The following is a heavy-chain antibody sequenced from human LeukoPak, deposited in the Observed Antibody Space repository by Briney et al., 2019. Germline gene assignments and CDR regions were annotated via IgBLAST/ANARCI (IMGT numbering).Heavy chain of an antibody. V-gene: IGHV4-59*01. CDR3: ARGRNYYDSSGYNN. Sequence: SETLSLTCTVSGGSISSYYWSWIRQPPGKGLEWIGYIYYSGSTNYNPSLKSRVTISVDTSKNQFSLKLSSVTAAGTAVYYCARGRNYYDSSGYNNWGQGTLVTVSS. D-gene: IGHD3-22*01. CDR2: IYYSGST. J-gene: IGHJ4*02. CDR1: GGSISSYY.